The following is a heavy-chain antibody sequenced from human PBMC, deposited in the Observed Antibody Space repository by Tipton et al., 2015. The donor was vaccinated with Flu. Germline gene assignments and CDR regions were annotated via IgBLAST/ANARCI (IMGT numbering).Heavy chain of an antibody. V-gene: IGHV4-61*02. Sequence: TLSLTCTVSGGSINRGSYYWSWIRQPAGKGLEWIGRIYSSGRTHYNPSLKSRITISVDTSNNLFSLTLRSVSAADTAVYFCARAGGSYSWYVYWGQGTLVTFSS. CDR3: ARAGGSYSWYVY. CDR1: GGSINRGSYY. J-gene: IGHJ4*02. CDR2: IYSSGRT. D-gene: IGHD6-13*01.